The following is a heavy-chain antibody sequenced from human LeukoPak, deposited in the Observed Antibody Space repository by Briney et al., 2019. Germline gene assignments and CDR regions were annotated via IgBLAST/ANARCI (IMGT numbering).Heavy chain of an antibody. CDR3: AREYFSSGSVDN. CDR1: GYSFTTAA. J-gene: IGHJ4*02. CDR2: IYPRDSDT. D-gene: IGHD6-19*01. V-gene: IGHV5-51*01. Sequence: GESLEISCKVSGYSFTTAAIAWVRQMPGKGLEWMGVIYPRDSDTRYSPSFQGQVTLSVDKSITTAYLQWSSLKASDSAMYYCAREYFSSGSVDNWGQGTLVTVSS.